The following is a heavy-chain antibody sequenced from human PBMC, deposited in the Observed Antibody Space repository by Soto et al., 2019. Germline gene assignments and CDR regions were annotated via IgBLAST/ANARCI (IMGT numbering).Heavy chain of an antibody. J-gene: IGHJ4*02. V-gene: IGHV3-23*01. CDR2: IAAIGTPT. CDR3: AKLLPTSNSGY. D-gene: IGHD2-8*01. CDR1: GFTYSSYA. Sequence: EVQLLESGGGLVKPGGSLRLSCAASGFTYSSYAMIWVRQAPGKGLEWVSAIAAIGTPTFYADSVKGRFTISRDNSKNTLYLQMNSLRADDTAVYYCAKLLPTSNSGYWGQGTLVTVSS.